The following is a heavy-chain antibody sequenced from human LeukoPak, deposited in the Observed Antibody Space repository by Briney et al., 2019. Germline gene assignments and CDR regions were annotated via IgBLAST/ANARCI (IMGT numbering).Heavy chain of an antibody. V-gene: IGHV3-30*04. J-gene: IGHJ4*02. D-gene: IGHD3-22*01. CDR1: GFTFSSYA. Sequence: TGGSLRLSCAASGFTFSSYAMHWVRQAPGKGLEWVAVISYDGSNKYYADSVKGRFTISRDNSKNTLYLQMNSLRAEDTAVYYCARDPWYDSSGYYDYWGQGALVTVSS. CDR2: ISYDGSNK. CDR3: ARDPWYDSSGYYDY.